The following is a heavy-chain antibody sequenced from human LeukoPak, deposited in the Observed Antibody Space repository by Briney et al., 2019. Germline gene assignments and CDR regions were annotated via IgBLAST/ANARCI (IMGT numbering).Heavy chain of an antibody. CDR1: GLTFSSSA. J-gene: IGHJ4*02. Sequence: GGSLRLSCAASGLTFSSSAMSWVRQAPGKGLEWVSSISSSGGDTNSADSVRGRFTISRDNSKNTLYLQMNSLRAEDTAVYYCAKGRLPVDYWGQGTLVTVSS. CDR2: ISSSGGDT. V-gene: IGHV3-23*01. D-gene: IGHD2-2*01. CDR3: AKGRLPVDY.